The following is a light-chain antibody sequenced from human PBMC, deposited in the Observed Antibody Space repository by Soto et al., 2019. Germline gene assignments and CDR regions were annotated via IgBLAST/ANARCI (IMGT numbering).Light chain of an antibody. CDR1: QSVSNNY. CDR2: GAS. V-gene: IGKV3-20*01. Sequence: EIVLTQSPGTLSLSPGERATLSCRASQSVSNNYLAWYQQKPGQAPRLLIYGASSRATGIPDRFSGSGSGTDFTLTFSRLEPEDFAVYYCQQYGRSPSTFGGGTKVEIK. J-gene: IGKJ4*01. CDR3: QQYGRSPST.